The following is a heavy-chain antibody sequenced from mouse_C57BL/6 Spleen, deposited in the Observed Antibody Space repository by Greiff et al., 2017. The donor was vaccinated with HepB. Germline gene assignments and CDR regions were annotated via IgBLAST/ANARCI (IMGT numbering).Heavy chain of an antibody. CDR1: GFTFSDYG. V-gene: IGHV5-17*01. D-gene: IGHD3-3*01. J-gene: IGHJ2*01. CDR3: ARRAGRGLYYFDY. CDR2: ISSGSSTI. Sequence: EVKLVESGGGLVKPGGSLKLSCAASGFTFSDYGMHWVRQAPEKGLEWVAYISSGSSTIYYADTVKGRFTISRDNAKNTLFLQMTSLRSEDTAMYYCARRAGRGLYYFDYWGQGTTLTVPS.